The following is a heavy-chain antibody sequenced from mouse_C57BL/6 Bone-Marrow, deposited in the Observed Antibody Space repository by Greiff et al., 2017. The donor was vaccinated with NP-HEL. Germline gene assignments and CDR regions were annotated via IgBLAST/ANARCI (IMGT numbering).Heavy chain of an antibody. CDR2: INPNNGGT. CDR1: GYTFTDYN. CDR3: ARSLLRYPAWFAY. J-gene: IGHJ3*01. D-gene: IGHD1-1*01. V-gene: IGHV1-18*01. Sequence: VQLQQSGPELVKPGASVKIPCKASGYTFTDYNMDWVKQSHGKSLEWIGDINPNNGGTIYNQKFKGKATLTVDKSSSTAYMELRSLTSEDTAVYYCARSLLRYPAWFAYWGQGTLVTVSA.